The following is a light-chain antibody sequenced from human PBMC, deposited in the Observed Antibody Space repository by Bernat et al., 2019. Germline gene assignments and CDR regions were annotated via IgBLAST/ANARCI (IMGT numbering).Light chain of an antibody. Sequence: QSAPTQPASVSGSPGQSITIYCTGTSSDVGGHNYVSWYQQHPGKVPKLMIYDVSNRPSGVSDRFSGSKSGNTASLTISGLHAEDEADDYCSSYTSSSTFVFGTGTKVTVL. V-gene: IGLV2-14*03. J-gene: IGLJ1*01. CDR3: SSYTSSSTFV. CDR1: SSDVGGHNY. CDR2: DVS.